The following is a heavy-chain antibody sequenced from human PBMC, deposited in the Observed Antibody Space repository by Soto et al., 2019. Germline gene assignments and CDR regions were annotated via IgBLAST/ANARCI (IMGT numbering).Heavy chain of an antibody. CDR2: IIPVFGTA. CDR1: GGTFSSYA. Sequence: QVQLVQSGAEVKKPGSSVKVSCKASGGTFSSYAISWVRQAPGQGLEWVGGIIPVFGTANYAQKFQGRVTITAEESTSTAYMELSSLRSEDTAVYYCARASQASTIKYIAARLVPYGMDVGGQGTTVTVSS. D-gene: IGHD6-6*01. J-gene: IGHJ6*02. V-gene: IGHV1-69*01. CDR3: ARASQASTIKYIAARLVPYGMDV.